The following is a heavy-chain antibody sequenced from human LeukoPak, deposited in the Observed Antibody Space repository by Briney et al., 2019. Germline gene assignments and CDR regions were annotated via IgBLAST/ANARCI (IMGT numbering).Heavy chain of an antibody. CDR1: GFTFDDYG. V-gene: IGHV3-20*04. CDR3: ARAVYDSSGYYYDLYFDY. CDR2: INWNGGTT. D-gene: IGHD3-22*01. Sequence: GGSLRLSCAASGFTFDDYGMNWVRQVPGEGLEWVSGINWNGGTTAYADSVKGRFTISRDNAKNSLYLQMNSLRAEDTALYYCARAVYDSSGYYYDLYFDYWGQGTLVTVSS. J-gene: IGHJ4*02.